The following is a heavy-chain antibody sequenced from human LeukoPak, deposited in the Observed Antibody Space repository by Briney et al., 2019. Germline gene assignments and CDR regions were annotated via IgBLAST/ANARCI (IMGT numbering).Heavy chain of an antibody. J-gene: IGHJ5*02. CDR2: IIPIFGTA. CDR1: GDIFSSYT. Sequence: ASVKVSCKASGDIFSSYTLSWVRQAPGQGLEWMGGIIPIFGTANYAQKFQGRVTITADESTSTAYMELSSLRSEDTAVYYCAGGRGYSYGPKEPWGQGTLVTVSS. D-gene: IGHD5-18*01. V-gene: IGHV1-69*13. CDR3: AGGRGYSYGPKEP.